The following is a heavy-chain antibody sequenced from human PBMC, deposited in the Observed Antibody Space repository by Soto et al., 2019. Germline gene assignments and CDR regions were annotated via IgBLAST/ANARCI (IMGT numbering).Heavy chain of an antibody. D-gene: IGHD3-3*01. J-gene: IGHJ3*02. Sequence: QLQLQESGPGLVKPSETLSLTGTVSGGSISSSSYYWGWIRQPPGKGLEWIGSIYYSGSTYYNPSLKSRVTISVDTSKNQFSLKLSSVTAADTAVYYCARLEEDAFDIWGQGTMVTVSS. CDR2: IYYSGST. V-gene: IGHV4-39*01. CDR3: ARLEEDAFDI. CDR1: GGSISSSSYY.